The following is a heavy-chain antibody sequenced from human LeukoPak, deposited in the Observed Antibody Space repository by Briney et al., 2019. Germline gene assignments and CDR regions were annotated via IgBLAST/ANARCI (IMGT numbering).Heavy chain of an antibody. D-gene: IGHD6-25*01. CDR1: GFMFPSFG. CDR3: ASGITYSSDLGYYYMDV. J-gene: IGHJ6*03. Sequence: GTSLRLSCAASGFMFPSFGIHWVRQAPGKGLEWVAVSWHDGYNHFYADSVKGRFTLSRDNSQNTVTLQVDNLRAEDTAIYYCASGITYSSDLGYYYMDVWGKGTTVTVSS. CDR2: SWHDGYNH. V-gene: IGHV3-33*01.